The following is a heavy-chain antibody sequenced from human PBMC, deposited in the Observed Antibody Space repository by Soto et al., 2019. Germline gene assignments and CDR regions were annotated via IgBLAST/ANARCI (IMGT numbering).Heavy chain of an antibody. D-gene: IGHD2-15*01. CDR1: GGSFSGYY. Sequence: PSETLSLTCAVYGGSFSGYYWSWIRQPPGKGLEWIGEINHSGSTNYNPSLKSRVTISVDTSKNQFSLKLSSVTAADTAVYYCARDKVALFRREKSWFDPWGQGTVVTVSS. CDR2: INHSGST. J-gene: IGHJ5*02. V-gene: IGHV4-34*01. CDR3: ARDKVALFRREKSWFDP.